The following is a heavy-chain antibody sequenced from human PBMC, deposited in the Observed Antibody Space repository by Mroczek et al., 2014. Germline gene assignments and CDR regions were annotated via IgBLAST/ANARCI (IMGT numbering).Heavy chain of an antibody. D-gene: IGHD6-13*01. CDR2: IIPIFGTA. CDR1: GGTFSSYA. Sequence: QVQLVQSGAEVKKPGSSVKVSCKASGGTFSSYAISWVRQAPGQGLEWMGGIIPIFGTANYAQKFQGRVTITADESTSTAYMELSSLRSEDTAVYYCARGRIAAAGTDYYYYYMDVWGKGPRSPVSS. J-gene: IGHJ6*03. CDR3: ARGRIAAAGTDYYYYYMDV. V-gene: IGHV1-69*01.